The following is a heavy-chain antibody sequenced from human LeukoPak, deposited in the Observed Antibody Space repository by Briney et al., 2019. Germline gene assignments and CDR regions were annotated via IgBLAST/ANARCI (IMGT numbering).Heavy chain of an antibody. CDR1: GYIFSNYG. D-gene: IGHD3-9*01. J-gene: IGHJ4*02. CDR3: ARDGPTGYYHYFDY. Sequence: ASVKDSCKASGYIFSNYGITWARQAPGHGLEWMGWISGHSGNTNYAQKFQDRATMTTDTSTSTAYMELRSLRSDDTAVYYCARDGPTGYYHYFDYWGQGTLVTVSS. CDR2: ISGHSGNT. V-gene: IGHV1-18*01.